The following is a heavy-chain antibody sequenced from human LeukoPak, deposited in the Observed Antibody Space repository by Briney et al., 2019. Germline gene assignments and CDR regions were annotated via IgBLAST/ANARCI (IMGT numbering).Heavy chain of an antibody. CDR1: GYTFTTYG. V-gene: IGHV1-3*01. Sequence: ASVEVSCKASGYTFTTYGISWVRQAPGQRLEWMGWINAGNGNTKYSQKFQGRVTITRDTSASTACMELSSLRSEDTAVYYCARGPDIVVVPAAMRGDYFDYWGQGTLVTVSS. D-gene: IGHD2-2*01. CDR3: ARGPDIVVVPAAMRGDYFDY. J-gene: IGHJ4*02. CDR2: INAGNGNT.